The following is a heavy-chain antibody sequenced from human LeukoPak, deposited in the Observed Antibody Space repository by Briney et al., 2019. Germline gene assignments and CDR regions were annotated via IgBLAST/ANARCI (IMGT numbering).Heavy chain of an antibody. CDR1: GGSISSYY. V-gene: IGHV4-59*01. CDR3: ARAGADYVHGFYDY. Sequence: SETLSLTCTVSGGSISSYYWSWIRQPPGKGLEWIGYIYYSGSTNYNPSLKSRVTISVDTSKNQFSLKLSFVTAADTAVYYCARAGADYVHGFYDYWGQGTLVTVSS. J-gene: IGHJ4*02. D-gene: IGHD4-17*01. CDR2: IYYSGST.